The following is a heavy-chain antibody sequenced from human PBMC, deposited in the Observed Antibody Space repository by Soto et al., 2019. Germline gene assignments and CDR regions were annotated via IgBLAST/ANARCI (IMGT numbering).Heavy chain of an antibody. V-gene: IGHV1-69*13. CDR1: GGTFSSYA. D-gene: IGHD1-7*01. Sequence: SVKVSCKASGGTFSSYAISWVRQAPGQGLEWMGGIIPIFGTANYAQKFQGRVTITADESTSTAYMELSSLRSEDTAVYYCARSPGTGTTRIRYYYYDYGMDVWGQGTTVTVS. CDR2: IIPIFGTA. J-gene: IGHJ6*02. CDR3: ARSPGTGTTRIRYYYYDYGMDV.